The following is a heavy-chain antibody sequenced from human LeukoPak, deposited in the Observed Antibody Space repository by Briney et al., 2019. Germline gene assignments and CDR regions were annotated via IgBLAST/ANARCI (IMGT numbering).Heavy chain of an antibody. D-gene: IGHD5-24*01. CDR3: ARDTSAEKRWLQLPDF. CDR2: ISYDGGNK. J-gene: IGHJ4*02. CDR1: GLTFSSYA. V-gene: IGHV3-30-3*01. Sequence: GGSLRLSCAASGLTFSSYAFHWLRQAPGKGLEWVAVISYDGGNKYYADSVKGRFTISRDNSKNTLLLQMNSLTAEDTALYYCARDTSAEKRWLQLPDFWGQGTLVTVSS.